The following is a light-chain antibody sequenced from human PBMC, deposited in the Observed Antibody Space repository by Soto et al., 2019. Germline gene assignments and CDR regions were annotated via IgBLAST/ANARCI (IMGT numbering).Light chain of an antibody. V-gene: IGKV3-15*01. CDR3: PPSAKRPIP. CDR2: GAS. Sequence: IVGTQSAATVSVSPGERATLSCMASQSVSSNLAWYQQKPGQAPRLIIYGASARALGITARFSGSGSGTEFSLTVNSLQSEDFAVYYRPPSAKRPIPVGQGTRL. J-gene: IGKJ5*01. CDR1: QSVSSN.